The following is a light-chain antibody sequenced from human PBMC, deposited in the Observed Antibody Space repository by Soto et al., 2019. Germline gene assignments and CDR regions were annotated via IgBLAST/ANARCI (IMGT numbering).Light chain of an antibody. J-gene: IGKJ4*01. CDR2: GAS. Sequence: EIVLTQSPGTLSLSPGERATLSCRASPSVSSSFLAWYQQKPGQAPRLLIYGASSRATGIPDRFSGSGSGTDFTLTISRLEPEDVAVYYCQQYDRSPLTFGGGTKVEIK. CDR3: QQYDRSPLT. V-gene: IGKV3-20*01. CDR1: PSVSSSF.